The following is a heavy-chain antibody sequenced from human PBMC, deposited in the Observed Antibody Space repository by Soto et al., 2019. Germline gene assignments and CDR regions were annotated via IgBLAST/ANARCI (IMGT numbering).Heavy chain of an antibody. CDR3: ARELDFERYMDV. D-gene: IGHD3-9*01. V-gene: IGHV3-48*01. Sequence: PGGSLRLSCAASGFTFSSYSMNWVRQAPGKGLEWVSYISSSSSTIYYADSVKGRFTISRDNAKNSLYLQMNSLRAEDTAVYYCARELDFERYMDVWGKGTTVTVSS. J-gene: IGHJ6*03. CDR1: GFTFSSYS. CDR2: ISSSSSTI.